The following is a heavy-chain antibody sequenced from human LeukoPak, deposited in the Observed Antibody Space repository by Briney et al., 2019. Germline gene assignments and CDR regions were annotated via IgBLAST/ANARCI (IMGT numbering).Heavy chain of an antibody. V-gene: IGHV1-69*05. CDR2: IIPIFGTA. CDR3: GYYYGSGSQYDYYYYYMDV. D-gene: IGHD3-10*01. CDR1: GYTFTSYG. J-gene: IGHJ6*03. Sequence: ASVKVSCKASGYTFTSYGISWVRQAPGQGLEWMGGIIPIFGTANYAQKFQGRVTITTDESTSTAYMELSSLRSEDTAVYYCGYYYGSGSQYDYYYYYMDVWGKGTTVTVSS.